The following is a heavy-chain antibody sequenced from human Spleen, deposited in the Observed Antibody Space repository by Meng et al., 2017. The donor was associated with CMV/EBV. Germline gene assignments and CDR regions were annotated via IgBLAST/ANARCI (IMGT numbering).Heavy chain of an antibody. V-gene: IGHV1-2*02. J-gene: IGHJ4*02. CDR1: GYTFTGYY. Sequence: ASVNFSCKASGYTFTGYYMHWVRQAPGQGLEWMGWINPNSGGTNYAQKFQGRVTMTRDTSISTAYMELSRLRSDDTAVYYCARDNGGGYFDYWGQGTLVTVSS. D-gene: IGHD2-8*01. CDR2: INPNSGGT. CDR3: ARDNGGGYFDY.